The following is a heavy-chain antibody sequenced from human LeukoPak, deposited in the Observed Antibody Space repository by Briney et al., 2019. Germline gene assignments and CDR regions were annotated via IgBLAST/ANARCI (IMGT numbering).Heavy chain of an antibody. Sequence: GESLKISCQGSGYSFTTYWIGWVRQMPGKGLEWMGIIYPGDSDTRYSPSFQGQVTISADKSISTAYLQWSSLKASDTAMYYCARQNPLSGDTGDYWGQGILVTVSS. CDR3: ARQNPLSGDTGDY. CDR1: GYSFTTYW. D-gene: IGHD7-27*01. V-gene: IGHV5-51*01. CDR2: IYPGDSDT. J-gene: IGHJ4*02.